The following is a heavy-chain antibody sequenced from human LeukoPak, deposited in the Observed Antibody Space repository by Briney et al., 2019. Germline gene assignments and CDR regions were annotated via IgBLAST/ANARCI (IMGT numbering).Heavy chain of an antibody. V-gene: IGHV4-59*08. Sequence: SETLSLTCTVSGGSISSYYWSWIRQPPGKGLEWIGYIYYSGSTNYNPSLKSRVTISVDTSKNQFSLKQSSVTAADTAVYYCASLVIADSGAFDIWGQGTMVTVSS. CDR1: GGSISSYY. CDR2: IYYSGST. CDR3: ASLVIADSGAFDI. D-gene: IGHD2/OR15-2a*01. J-gene: IGHJ3*02.